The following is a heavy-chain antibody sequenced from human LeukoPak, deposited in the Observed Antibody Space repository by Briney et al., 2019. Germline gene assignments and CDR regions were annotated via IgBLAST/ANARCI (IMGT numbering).Heavy chain of an antibody. J-gene: IGHJ4*02. CDR3: ARGGGLRFLQWLFFDY. V-gene: IGHV1-18*04. D-gene: IGHD3-3*01. CDR1: GYTFTSYY. CDR2: ISAYNGNT. Sequence: ASVKVSCKASGYTFTSYYMHWVRQAPGQGLEWMGRISAYNGNTNYAQKVQDRVTMTTDTSTGTAYLELRSLTSDDTAVYYCARGGGLRFLQWLFFDYWGQGTLVTVSS.